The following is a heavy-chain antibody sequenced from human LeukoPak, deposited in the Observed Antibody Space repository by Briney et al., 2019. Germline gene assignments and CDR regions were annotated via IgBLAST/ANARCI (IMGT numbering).Heavy chain of an antibody. D-gene: IGHD6-13*01. V-gene: IGHV1-2*02. CDR1: GYTFTGYY. Sequence: ASVKVSCKASGYTFTGYYMHWVRQAPRQGLEWMGWINPNSGGTNYAQKFQGRVTMTRDTSISTAYMEVSRLRSDDTAVYYCARLAAGTRIVLDSWGQGTLVTVSS. J-gene: IGHJ5*01. CDR3: ARLAAGTRIVLDS. CDR2: INPNSGGT.